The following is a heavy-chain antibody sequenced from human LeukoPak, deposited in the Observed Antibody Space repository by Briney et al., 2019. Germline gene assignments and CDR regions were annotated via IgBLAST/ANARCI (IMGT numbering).Heavy chain of an antibody. D-gene: IGHD3-10*01. J-gene: IGHJ4*02. V-gene: IGHV1-69*13. CDR3: ARESDYYGSGSYIPLDY. Sequence: PGASVTVSCKASGGTFSSYAISWVRQAPGQGLEWMGGIIPIFGTANYAQKFQGRVTITADESTSTAYMELSSLRSEDTAVYYCARESDYYGSGSYIPLDYWGQGTLVTVSS. CDR2: IIPIFGTA. CDR1: GGTFSSYA.